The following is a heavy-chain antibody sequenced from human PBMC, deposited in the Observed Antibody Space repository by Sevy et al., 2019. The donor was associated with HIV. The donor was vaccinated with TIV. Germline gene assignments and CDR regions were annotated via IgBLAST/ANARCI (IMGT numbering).Heavy chain of an antibody. V-gene: IGHV3-30*04. CDR2: ISYDGTNE. CDR1: GFTFTGST. CDR3: ARDGVSSGWYRGYYFDY. Sequence: GGSLRLSCAASGFTFTGSTMYWVRQAPGKGLDWVAFISYDGTNEYYADSVKGRFTISRDNSKNTLYLQMNSLRAEDTAVYYCARDGVSSGWYRGYYFDYWGQGTLVTVSS. J-gene: IGHJ4*02. D-gene: IGHD6-19*01.